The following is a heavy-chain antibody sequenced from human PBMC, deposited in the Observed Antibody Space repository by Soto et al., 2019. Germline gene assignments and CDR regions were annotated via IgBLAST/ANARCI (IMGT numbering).Heavy chain of an antibody. CDR1: GGSISNSY. Sequence: SETLSLTCTVSGGSISNSYWSWIRQSPEKGLEWIGYIYSTGSTNYNPSLNSRVTISVDTSKNQFSLRLSSLSAADTAVYYCARLGGYYQAFNIWGPGALVTSPQ. V-gene: IGHV4-59*08. CDR3: ARLGGYYQAFNI. J-gene: IGHJ4*01. D-gene: IGHD3-22*01. CDR2: IYSTGST.